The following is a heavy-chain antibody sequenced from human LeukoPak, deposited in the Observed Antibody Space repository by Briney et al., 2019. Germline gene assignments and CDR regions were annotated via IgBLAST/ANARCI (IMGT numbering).Heavy chain of an antibody. CDR1: GGSISSGGYS. D-gene: IGHD3-22*01. Sequence: SETLSLTCAVSGGSISSGGYSWSWIRQPPGKGLEWIGYIYHSGSTYYNPSLKSRVTISVDRSKNQFSLKLSSVTAADTAVYHCARGGYYDSSGYYDYWGQGTLVTVSS. CDR3: ARGGYYDSSGYYDY. J-gene: IGHJ4*02. CDR2: IYHSGST. V-gene: IGHV4-30-2*01.